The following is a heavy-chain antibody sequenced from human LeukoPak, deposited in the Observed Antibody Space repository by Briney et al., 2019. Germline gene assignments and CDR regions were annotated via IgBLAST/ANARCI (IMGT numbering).Heavy chain of an antibody. Sequence: GASVKVSCKASGGTFSSYAISWVRQAPGQGLEWMGGTIPIFGTANYAQKFQGRVTITTDESTSTAYMELSSLRSEDTAVYYCARTDLQEDWFDPWGQGTLVTVSS. CDR1: GGTFSSYA. V-gene: IGHV1-69*05. CDR2: TIPIFGTA. J-gene: IGHJ5*02. CDR3: ARTDLQEDWFDP.